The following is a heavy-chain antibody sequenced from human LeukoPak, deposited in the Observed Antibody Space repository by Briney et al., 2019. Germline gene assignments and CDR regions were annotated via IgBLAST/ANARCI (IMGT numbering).Heavy chain of an antibody. CDR3: ARRTSIAARSYYFDY. CDR2: IYYSGST. CDR1: GGSVSSGSYY. Sequence: PSETLSLTCTVSGGSVSSGSYYWSWIRQPPGKGLEWIGYIYYSGSTNYNPSLKSRVTISVDTSKNQFSLKLSSVTAADTAVYYCARRTSIAARSYYFDYWGQGTLVTVSS. J-gene: IGHJ4*02. D-gene: IGHD6-6*01. V-gene: IGHV4-61*01.